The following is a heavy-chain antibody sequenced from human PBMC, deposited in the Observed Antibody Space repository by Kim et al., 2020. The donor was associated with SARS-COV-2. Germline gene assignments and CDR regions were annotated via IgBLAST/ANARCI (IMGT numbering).Heavy chain of an antibody. CDR2: IWNDGSKK. V-gene: IGHV3-33*08. D-gene: IGHD2-2*01. Sequence: GGSLRLSCAASGFTFSNYGIHWVRQAPGKGLEWMAVIWNDGSKKYYADSVKGQFTVSRDNSKDTSYLQMNSLRVDDTAVYYCARDRWDSSHSKLLDYWGQGTLVTVSS. CDR1: GFTFSNYG. J-gene: IGHJ4*02. CDR3: ARDRWDSSHSKLLDY.